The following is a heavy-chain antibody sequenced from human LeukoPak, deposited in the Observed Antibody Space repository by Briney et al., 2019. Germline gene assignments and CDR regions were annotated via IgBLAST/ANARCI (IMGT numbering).Heavy chain of an antibody. V-gene: IGHV4-59*01. CDR3: ARALRGSYDIDY. CDR2: IYYSGST. J-gene: IGHJ4*02. D-gene: IGHD1-26*01. CDR1: GGSISSYY. Sequence: SETLSLTCTVSGGSISSYYWSWIRPPPGKGLEWIGYIYYSGSTNYNPSLKSRVTISVDTSKKQFSLKLSSVTAADTAVYYCARALRGSYDIDYWGQGTLVTVSS.